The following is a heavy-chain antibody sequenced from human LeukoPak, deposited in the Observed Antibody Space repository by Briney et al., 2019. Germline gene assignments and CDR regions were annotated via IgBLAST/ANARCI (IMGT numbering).Heavy chain of an antibody. CDR2: IIPLFGTA. V-gene: IGHV1-69*01. CDR1: GGTFSNYA. Sequence: SVKISCKASGGTFSNYAISWVRQAPGQGLEWMGGIIPLFGTANYAQRFQGRVMITADESTSTAYMALSSLRSEDTAIYYCARARIPFAVVIPWDYWGQGTLVTVSS. D-gene: IGHD3-3*01. J-gene: IGHJ4*02. CDR3: ARARIPFAVVIPWDY.